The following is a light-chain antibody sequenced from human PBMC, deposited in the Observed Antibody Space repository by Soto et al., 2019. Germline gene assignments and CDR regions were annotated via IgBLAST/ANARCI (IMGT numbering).Light chain of an antibody. J-gene: IGKJ2*01. CDR2: VAS. CDR3: QQLNTYPRT. CDR1: QDISSY. V-gene: IGKV1-9*01. Sequence: DIQLTQSPSFLSASVGDRVTITCRASQDISSYLVWYQQKPGKAPKFLIYVASTLQSGVPSRFSGSGSGTDVTLTISSLQPEDFATYYCQQLNTYPRTFGQGTKLEIK.